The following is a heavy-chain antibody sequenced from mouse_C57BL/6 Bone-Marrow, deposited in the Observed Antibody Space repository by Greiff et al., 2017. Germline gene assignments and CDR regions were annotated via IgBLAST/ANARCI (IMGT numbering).Heavy chain of an antibody. CDR1: GYSITSGYY. V-gene: IGHV3-6*01. CDR2: ISYDGSN. J-gene: IGHJ3*01. CDR3: ARGLL. Sequence: EVQLVESGPGLVKPSQSLSLTCSVTGYSITSGYYWNWIRQFLGNKLEWMGYISYDGSNNYNPSLKNRISITRDTSKNQFFLKLNSVTTEDTATYYCARGLLWGQGTLVTVSA. D-gene: IGHD2-13*01.